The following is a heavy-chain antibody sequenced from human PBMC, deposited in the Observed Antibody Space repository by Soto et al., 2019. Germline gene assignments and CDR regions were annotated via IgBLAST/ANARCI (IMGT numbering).Heavy chain of an antibody. CDR1: GFTFTSSA. CDR2: IVVGSGNT. CDR3: AAGRGYSYGGDY. V-gene: IGHV1-58*01. J-gene: IGHJ4*02. Sequence: SVKVSCKASGFTFTSSAVQWVRQARGQRLEWIGWIVVGSGNTNYAQKFQERVTITRDMSTSTAYMELSSLRSEDTAVYYCAAGRGYSYGGDYWGQGTLVTVSS. D-gene: IGHD5-18*01.